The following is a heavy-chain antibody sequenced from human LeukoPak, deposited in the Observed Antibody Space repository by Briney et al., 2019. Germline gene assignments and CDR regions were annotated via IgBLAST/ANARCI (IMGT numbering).Heavy chain of an antibody. V-gene: IGHV3-21*01. J-gene: IGHJ5*02. CDR2: ISSSSSYI. D-gene: IGHD3-22*01. CDR3: ARDLIVHSSNWFDP. Sequence: GGSLRLSCAVSGFTFSSYSMNWVRQAPGKGLEWVSSISSSSSYIYYADSVKGRFTISRDNAKNSLYLQMNSLRAEDTAVYYCARDLIVHSSNWFDPWGQGTLVTVSS. CDR1: GFTFSSYS.